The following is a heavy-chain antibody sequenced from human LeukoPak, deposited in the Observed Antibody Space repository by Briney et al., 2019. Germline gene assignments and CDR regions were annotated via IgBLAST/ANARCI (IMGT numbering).Heavy chain of an antibody. CDR3: ARGLRDEERHYGYYYMDV. CDR2: INHSGST. CDR1: GGSFSGYY. Sequence: PSETLSLTCAVYGGSFSGYYWSWIRQPPGKGLEWIGEINHSGSTNYTPSLKNRVTISVDTSKNQFSLKLSSVTAADTAVYYCARGLRDEERHYGYYYMDVWGKGTTVTVSS. J-gene: IGHJ6*03. V-gene: IGHV4-34*01.